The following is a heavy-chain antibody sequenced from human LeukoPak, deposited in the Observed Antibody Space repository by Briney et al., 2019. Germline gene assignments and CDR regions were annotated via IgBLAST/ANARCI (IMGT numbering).Heavy chain of an antibody. D-gene: IGHD3-3*01. V-gene: IGHV4-59*01. CDR2: IYYTGST. CDR3: TRSLGVVIHGGMDV. CDR1: GGSISSYH. J-gene: IGHJ6*02. Sequence: SETLSLTCTVSGGSISSYHWSWIRQPPGKGLEWIGHIYYTGSTNYNPSLKSRVTIPLDTSKNQFSLKLSSVTAADTAVYYCTRSLGVVIHGGMDVWGQGTTVTVSS.